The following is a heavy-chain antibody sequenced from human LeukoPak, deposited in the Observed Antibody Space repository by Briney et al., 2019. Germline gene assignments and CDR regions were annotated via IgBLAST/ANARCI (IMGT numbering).Heavy chain of an antibody. V-gene: IGHV3-23*01. J-gene: IGHJ4*02. CDR2: VTDNGHSA. D-gene: IGHD2-21*01. Sequence: SGGSLRLSCAASGFTFSSYWMSWVRLAPGKGLEWVSGVTDNGHSALYADSVKGRFTISRDNSRSTLYVQMNGLRAEDTAVYYCAKDYLPGDKETVIYDHWGQGTLVTVSS. CDR1: GFTFSSYW. CDR3: AKDYLPGDKETVIYDH.